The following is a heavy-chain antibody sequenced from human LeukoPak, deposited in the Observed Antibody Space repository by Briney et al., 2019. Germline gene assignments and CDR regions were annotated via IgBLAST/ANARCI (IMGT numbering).Heavy chain of an antibody. CDR3: ERSWRFCSGDSCYPIDY. Sequence: GASVKASRKASGYTFTGYYMHWVRQAPGQGLEWMGWINPNSGGTNYARKFRGRVTMTRDTSISTAYMELSRLRSDDTAVYYCERSWRFCSGDSCYPIDYWGQGTLVTVSS. CDR1: GYTFTGYY. CDR2: INPNSGGT. V-gene: IGHV1-2*02. D-gene: IGHD2-15*01. J-gene: IGHJ4*02.